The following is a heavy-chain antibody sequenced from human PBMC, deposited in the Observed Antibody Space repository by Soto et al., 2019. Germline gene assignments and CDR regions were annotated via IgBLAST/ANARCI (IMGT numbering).Heavy chain of an antibody. J-gene: IGHJ4*02. CDR1: GFTFSSYW. D-gene: IGHD3-9*01. Sequence: VGSLRLSCAASGFTFSSYWMSWVRQAPGKGLEWVANIKQDGSEKYYVDSVKGRFTISRDNAKNSLYLQMNSLRAEDTAVYYCARESHYDILTGPDYWGQGTLVTVSS. V-gene: IGHV3-7*01. CDR2: IKQDGSEK. CDR3: ARESHYDILTGPDY.